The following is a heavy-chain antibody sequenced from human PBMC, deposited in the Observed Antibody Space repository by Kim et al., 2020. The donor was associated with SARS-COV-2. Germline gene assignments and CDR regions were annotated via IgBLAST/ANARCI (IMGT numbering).Heavy chain of an antibody. J-gene: IGHJ4*02. D-gene: IGHD2-15*01. CDR2: ISGDGGST. CDR1: GFTFDDYA. CDR3: AKDKREGQSPAPYCSGGSCYSRKGAGSENFFDY. Sequence: GGSLRLSCAASGFTFDDYAMHWVRQAPGKGLEWVSLISGDGGSTYYADSVKGRFTISRDNSKNSLYLQMNSLRTEDTALYYCAKDKREGQSPAPYCSGGSCYSRKGAGSENFFDYWGQGTLVTVSS. V-gene: IGHV3-43*02.